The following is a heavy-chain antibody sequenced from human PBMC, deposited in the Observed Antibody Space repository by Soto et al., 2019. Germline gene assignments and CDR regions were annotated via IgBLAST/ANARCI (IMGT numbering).Heavy chain of an antibody. CDR3: VRGPYNYNSRYFDQ. V-gene: IGHV4-34*01. CDR2: INHSGIT. D-gene: IGHD1-1*01. CDR1: GGSFSGYF. J-gene: IGHJ4*02. Sequence: SETLSLTCTVSGGSFSGYFWTWIRQPPGKGLEWLAEINHSGITNYNPSVESRVSMSVATSKNQFSLRLYSVTAADTAVYYCVRGPYNYNSRYFDQGGQGTLVTGSS.